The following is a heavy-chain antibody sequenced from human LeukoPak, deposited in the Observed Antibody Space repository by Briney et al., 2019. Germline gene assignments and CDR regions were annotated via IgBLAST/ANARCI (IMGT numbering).Heavy chain of an antibody. Sequence: GGSLRLSCAASGFTFSSYGMSWVRQAPGKGLEWVGRIKSKTDGGTTDYAASVKGRFTISRDDSKNTLYLQMNSLKTEDTAVYYCRLGSDSWGQGTLVTVSS. J-gene: IGHJ4*02. D-gene: IGHD3-10*01. CDR2: IKSKTDGGTT. CDR1: GFTFSSYG. V-gene: IGHV3-15*01. CDR3: RLGSDS.